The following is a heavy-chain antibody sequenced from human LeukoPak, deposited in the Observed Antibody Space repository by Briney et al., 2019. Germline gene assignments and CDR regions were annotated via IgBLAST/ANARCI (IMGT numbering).Heavy chain of an antibody. V-gene: IGHV3-43*02. CDR1: GFTFVDYA. J-gene: IGHJ4*02. D-gene: IGHD3-22*01. CDR3: AKGYDYYDSSGPFDY. CDR2: ISGDGGST. Sequence: GGSLRLSCAASGFTFVDYAMHWVRQAPWKGVDGVSLISGDGGSTYYADSVKGRFTISRDNSKNSLYLQMNSLRTEDTALYYCAKGYDYYDSSGPFDYWGQGTLVTVSS.